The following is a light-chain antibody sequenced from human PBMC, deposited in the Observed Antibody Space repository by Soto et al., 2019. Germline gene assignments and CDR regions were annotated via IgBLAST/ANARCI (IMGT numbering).Light chain of an antibody. CDR3: SAWDDSLNGPV. CDR2: ASD. J-gene: IGLJ3*02. CDR1: GSNIGSNP. Sequence: QAVVTQPPSASGTPGQRVSISCSGGGSNIGSNPVNWYQQLPGTAPKLLIYASDQRPSGVPDRCSGSKSGTSASLAISGLQSEDETDYYCSAWDDSLNGPVFGGVTKVTVL. V-gene: IGLV1-44*01.